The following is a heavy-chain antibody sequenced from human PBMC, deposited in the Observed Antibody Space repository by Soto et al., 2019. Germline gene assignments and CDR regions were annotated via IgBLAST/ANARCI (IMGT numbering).Heavy chain of an antibody. J-gene: IGHJ5*02. CDR3: ARGWGLDP. CDR2: IKQDGSEK. Sequence: ELQLVESGGGLVQPGGSLRLSCAASGFTFSSYWMTWVRQAPGKGLEWVANIKQDGSEKYYVDSVKGRFTISRDNAKNSLYLQMTRLTAEDTAVYYCARGWGLDPWGQGTLVTVSS. D-gene: IGHD1-26*01. CDR1: GFTFSSYW. V-gene: IGHV3-7*04.